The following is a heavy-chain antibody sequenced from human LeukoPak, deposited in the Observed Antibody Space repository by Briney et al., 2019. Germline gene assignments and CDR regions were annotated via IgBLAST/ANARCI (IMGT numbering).Heavy chain of an antibody. CDR2: ISYDGSNK. J-gene: IGHJ4*02. V-gene: IGHV3-30*18. CDR1: GFTFSSYG. Sequence: GGSLRLFCAASGFTFSSYGMHWVRQAPGKGLEWVAVISYDGSNKYYADSVKGRFTISRDNSKNTLYLQMNSLRAEDTAVYYCAKGRYDILTGYYGLIDYWGQGTLVTVSS. D-gene: IGHD3-9*01. CDR3: AKGRYDILTGYYGLIDY.